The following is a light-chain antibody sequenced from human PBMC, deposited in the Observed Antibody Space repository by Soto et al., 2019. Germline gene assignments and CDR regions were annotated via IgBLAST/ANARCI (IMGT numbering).Light chain of an antibody. V-gene: IGLV1-40*01. CDR2: GDT. J-gene: IGLJ3*02. CDR3: QSYDSCLRGWL. Sequence: QSVLTQPPSVSGAPWQRVTISCTGTSSNIGAGHAVHWYRQFPGAAPKLLIYGDTHRHSGVPDRFSGSNSATSASLVITGFEAEDEADDYCQSYDSCLRGWLFGGGTKLTVL. CDR1: SSNIGAGHA.